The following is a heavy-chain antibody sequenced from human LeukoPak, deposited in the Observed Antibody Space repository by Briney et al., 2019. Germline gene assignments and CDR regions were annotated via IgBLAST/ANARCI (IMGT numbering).Heavy chain of an antibody. CDR1: GFTFSSYW. CDR3: ATSRTFDY. J-gene: IGHJ4*02. D-gene: IGHD1-14*01. V-gene: IGHV3-7*01. Sequence: GGSLRLSCAASGFTFSSYWITWVRQAPGKGLEWVANIKQDGSEKYYVDSVKGRFTISRDNAKNSLYLQMNSLRVEDTAVYYCATSRTFDYWGQGTLVTVSS. CDR2: IKQDGSEK.